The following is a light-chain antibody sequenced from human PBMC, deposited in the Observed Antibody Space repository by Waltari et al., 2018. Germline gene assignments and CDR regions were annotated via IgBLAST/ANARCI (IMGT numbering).Light chain of an antibody. V-gene: IGLV1-51*01. CDR3: ESWDSSLSAGV. Sequence: QSVLTQPPSVSAAPGQKVTISCSGDSSNVGKNYVSLYQQFPGKAPKLLIHDNYKRASGIPDRFSGSRSGTSATLAITGLQTGDEADYYCESWDSSLSAGVFGAGTKVTVL. J-gene: IGLJ1*01. CDR2: DNY. CDR1: SSNVGKNY.